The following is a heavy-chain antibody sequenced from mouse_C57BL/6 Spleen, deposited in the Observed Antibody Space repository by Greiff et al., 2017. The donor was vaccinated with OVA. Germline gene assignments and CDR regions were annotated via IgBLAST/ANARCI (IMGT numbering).Heavy chain of an antibody. CDR2: ISSGGDYI. D-gene: IGHD2-5*01. J-gene: IGHJ1*03. CDR3: TRERANYSNYWYFDV. CDR1: GFTFSSYA. Sequence: VQLKESGEGLVKPGGSLKLSCAASGFTFSSYAMSWVRQTPEKRLEWVAYISSGGDYIYYADTVKGRFTISRDNARNTLYLQMSSLKSEDTAMYYCTRERANYSNYWYFDVWGTGTTVTVSS. V-gene: IGHV5-9-1*02.